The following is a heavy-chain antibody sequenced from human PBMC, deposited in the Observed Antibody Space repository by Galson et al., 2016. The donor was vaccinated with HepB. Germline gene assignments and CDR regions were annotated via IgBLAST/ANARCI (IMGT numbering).Heavy chain of an antibody. D-gene: IGHD5-18*01. CDR2: IYYGGST. CDR1: GGSISSSNYY. CDR3: AQLWFYLQH. Sequence: ETLSLTCSVSGGSISSSNYYWAWIRQPPGKGLEWIGIIYYGGSTHYNPSLKSRVTISVDTSKNQFSLKLTSVTAADTAVYYCAQLWFYLQHWGQGTLVTVSS. V-gene: IGHV4-39*01. J-gene: IGHJ1*01.